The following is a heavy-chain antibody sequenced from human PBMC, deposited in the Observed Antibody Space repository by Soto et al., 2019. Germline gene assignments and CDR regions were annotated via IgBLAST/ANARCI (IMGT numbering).Heavy chain of an antibody. J-gene: IGHJ4*02. D-gene: IGHD2-21*02. CDR3: SKDNYSGGDCFSGFDC. CDR1: YG. CDR2: ISYDGNKK. Sequence: YGMHRISQEQSKALEWVAVISYDGNKKDYGDSVKGRCTTSRDNSKNTLYLQMSSLRTEDTAIYYCSKDNYSGGDCFSGFDCWCQGTHVTVTS. V-gene: IGHV3-30*18.